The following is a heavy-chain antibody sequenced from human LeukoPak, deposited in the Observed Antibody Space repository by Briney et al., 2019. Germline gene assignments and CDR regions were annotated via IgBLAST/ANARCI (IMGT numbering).Heavy chain of an antibody. J-gene: IGHJ3*02. Sequence: GESLKISCKGSGYSFTSYWIGWVRQMPGKGLEWMGIIYPGDSDTRYSPSFQGQVTISADKSITTAYLQWSSLKASDTAMYYCARRHHLDYCTNGVCYLDAFDIWGQGTMVTVSS. V-gene: IGHV5-51*01. CDR3: ARRHHLDYCTNGVCYLDAFDI. D-gene: IGHD2-8*01. CDR2: IYPGDSDT. CDR1: GYSFTSYW.